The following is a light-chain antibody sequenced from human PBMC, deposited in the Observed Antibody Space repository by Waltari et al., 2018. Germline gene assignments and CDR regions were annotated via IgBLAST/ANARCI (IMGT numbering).Light chain of an antibody. J-gene: IGLJ2*01. CDR1: SSDVGGYNY. Sequence: QSALTQPASVSGSPGQSVTISCTGTSSDVGGYNYFTWYQHHPGKAPKLMLYDVYKRPSGVPDRFSGSKSGNTASLTISGLQVEDEADYYCCSYAGSYTLIFGGGTKLTVL. V-gene: IGLV2-11*01. CDR3: CSYAGSYTLI. CDR2: DVY.